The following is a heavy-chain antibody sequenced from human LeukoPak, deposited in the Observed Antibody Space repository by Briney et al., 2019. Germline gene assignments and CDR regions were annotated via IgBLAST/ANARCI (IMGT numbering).Heavy chain of an antibody. J-gene: IGHJ4*02. CDR2: INQDGSEK. D-gene: IGHD6-19*01. Sequence: PGGSLRLSCAASGFTFSSYWLSWFRQSPGKGLEWVAHINQDGSEKYYVDSVKGRFTISRDNARNSQFLQMNSLRAEDTAVYYCASGGGWVFYNWGQGTLVTVSS. CDR3: ASGGGWVFYN. V-gene: IGHV3-7*01. CDR1: GFTFSSYW.